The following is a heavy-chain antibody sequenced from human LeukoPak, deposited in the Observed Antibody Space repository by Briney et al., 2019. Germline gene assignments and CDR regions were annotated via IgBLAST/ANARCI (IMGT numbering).Heavy chain of an antibody. V-gene: IGHV4-39*07. CDR1: GGSISSSSYY. J-gene: IGHJ3*02. D-gene: IGHD1-7*01. CDR3: AREGPGGLELRFRAFDI. CDR2: IYYSGST. Sequence: PSETLSLTCTVSGGSISSSSYYWGWIRQPPGKGLEWIGSIYYSGSTNYNPSLKSRVTISVDTSKNQFSLKLSSVTAADTAVYYCAREGPGGLELRFRAFDIWGQGTMVTVSS.